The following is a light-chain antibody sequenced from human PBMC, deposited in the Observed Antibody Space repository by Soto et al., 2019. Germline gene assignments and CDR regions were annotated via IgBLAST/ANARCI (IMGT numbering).Light chain of an antibody. CDR3: QQYNSYQYT. Sequence: DIQMTQSPSTLSASVGDRVTITCRASQSVSHWLAWYQQKPGKAPKALIYDASTLETGVPSRFSGSGSGTGFTLTISSLQPDDFATYYCQQYNSYQYTFGQGTKLEMK. J-gene: IGKJ2*01. V-gene: IGKV1-5*01. CDR1: QSVSHW. CDR2: DAS.